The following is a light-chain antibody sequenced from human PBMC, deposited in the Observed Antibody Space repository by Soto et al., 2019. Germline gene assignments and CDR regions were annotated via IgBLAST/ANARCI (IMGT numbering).Light chain of an antibody. CDR2: DAS. J-gene: IGKJ4*01. CDR3: QQRSDWPLT. V-gene: IGKV3-11*01. CDR1: QSVSNF. Sequence: DIVVTQSPATLSLSPGERATLSCRASQSVSNFLAWYQQKPGQAPRLLIYDASKRATGIPARFSGSGSGTDFTLTISSLEPEDFAVYYCQQRSDWPLTFGGGTNVEIK.